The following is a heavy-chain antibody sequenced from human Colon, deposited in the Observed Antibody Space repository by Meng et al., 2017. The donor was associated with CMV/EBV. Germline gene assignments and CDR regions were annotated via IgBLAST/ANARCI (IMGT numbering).Heavy chain of an antibody. V-gene: IGHV1-18*01. CDR2: IRGHNGDT. CDR3: ARDDPGDPLDF. CDR1: GYTFRRYA. J-gene: IGHJ4*02. D-gene: IGHD3-16*01. Sequence: SCRASGYTFRRYAISWVRQAPGQGLEWMGYIRGHNGDTSYAQKDQGRLTLTTDAARNTAYMELTSLTYDDTAVYYCARDDPGDPLDFWGQGTLVTVSS.